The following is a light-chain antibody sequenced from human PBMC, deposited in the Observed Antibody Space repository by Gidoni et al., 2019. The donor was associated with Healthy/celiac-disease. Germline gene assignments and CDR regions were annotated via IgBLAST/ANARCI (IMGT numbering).Light chain of an antibody. Sequence: EIVLTQSPGTLSLSPGERATLSCRASQSVSSSYLAWYQQKTGQAPRLLIYGASSRATGIPERFSGSGSGTDFTLTISRLEPEDVAVYYCQQYGSSPPMYTFGQGTKLEIK. CDR1: QSVSSSY. CDR2: GAS. V-gene: IGKV3-20*01. J-gene: IGKJ2*01. CDR3: QQYGSSPPMYT.